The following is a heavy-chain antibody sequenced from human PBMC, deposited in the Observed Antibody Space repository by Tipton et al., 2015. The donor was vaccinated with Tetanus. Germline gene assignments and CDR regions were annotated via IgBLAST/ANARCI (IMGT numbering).Heavy chain of an antibody. CDR2: IYYSGST. D-gene: IGHD5-24*01. J-gene: IGHJ4*02. V-gene: IGHV4-39*01. CDR1: GGSISSSSYY. Sequence: TLSLTCTVSGGSISSSSYYWGWIRQPPGKGLEWIGSIYYSGSTYNNPSLKSRFTISVDTSKNQFPLKLSSVTAADTAVYYCARHWDGYSEIDYWGQGTLVTVSS. CDR3: ARHWDGYSEIDY.